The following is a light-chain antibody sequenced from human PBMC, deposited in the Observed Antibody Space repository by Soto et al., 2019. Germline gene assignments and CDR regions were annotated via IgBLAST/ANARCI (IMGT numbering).Light chain of an antibody. V-gene: IGLV4-69*01. Sequence: QPVLTQSPSASASLGASVKLTCTLSSGHSSYAIAWHQQQPEKGPRFLMTLNSDGSHSKGDGISDRFSGSSSGAERYLSISSLQSEDEADYYCQTWGADSVIFGGGTKVTVL. J-gene: IGLJ2*01. CDR3: QTWGADSVI. CDR1: SGHSSYA. CDR2: LNSDGSH.